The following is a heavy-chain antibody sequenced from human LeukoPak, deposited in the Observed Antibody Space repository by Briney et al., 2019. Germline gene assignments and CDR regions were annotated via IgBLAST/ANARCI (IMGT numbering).Heavy chain of an antibody. D-gene: IGHD3-9*01. Sequence: PGGSLRLSCAASGFTFDDYVMHWVRRAPGKGLEWVSLIGWDGVTTHYADSVKGRFTISRDNTKNSLYLQMNSLRNEDTAVYYCAKGSTYNILTDNLDYWGQGTLVTVSS. CDR3: AKGSTYNILTDNLDY. J-gene: IGHJ4*02. CDR1: GFTFDDYV. CDR2: IGWDGVTT. V-gene: IGHV3-43*01.